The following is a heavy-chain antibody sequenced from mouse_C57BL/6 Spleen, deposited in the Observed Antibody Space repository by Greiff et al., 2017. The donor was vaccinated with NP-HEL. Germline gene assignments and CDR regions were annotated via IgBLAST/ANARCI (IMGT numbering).Heavy chain of an antibody. D-gene: IGHD1-1*02. Sequence: QVQLQQSGAELVKPGASVKISCKASGYAFSSYWMNWVKQRPGKGLEWIGQIYPGDGDTNYNGKFKGKATLTADKSSSTAYMQLSSLTSEDSAVYFCARSGGNHYAMDYWGQGTSVTVSS. J-gene: IGHJ4*01. CDR1: GYAFSSYW. V-gene: IGHV1-80*01. CDR3: ARSGGNHYAMDY. CDR2: IYPGDGDT.